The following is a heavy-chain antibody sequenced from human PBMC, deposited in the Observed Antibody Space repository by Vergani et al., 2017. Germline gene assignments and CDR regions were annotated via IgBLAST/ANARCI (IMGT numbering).Heavy chain of an antibody. CDR2: IWYDGSNK. V-gene: IGHV3-33*01. CDR3: ATHCSSTSCSGY. D-gene: IGHD2-2*01. J-gene: IGHJ4*02. CDR1: GFTFSSYG. Sequence: QVQLVESGGGVVQPGRSLRLSYAASGFTFSSYGMHWVRQAPGKGLEWVAVIWYDGSNKYYADSVKGRFTISRDNSKNTLYLQMNSLRAEDTAVYYCATHCSSTSCSGYWGQGTLVTVSS.